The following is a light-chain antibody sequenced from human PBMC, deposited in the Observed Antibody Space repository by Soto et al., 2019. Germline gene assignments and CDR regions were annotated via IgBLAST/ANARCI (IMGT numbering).Light chain of an antibody. CDR2: STN. CDR3: VLYMSTGISV. J-gene: IGLJ2*01. Sequence: QAVVTQEPSLSVSPGGTVTLTCALSSGSVGTAFYPTWVQQTPGQPPRTLIYSTNVRSSGVPRRFSGSILGNKAALTITGALADDESDYYCVLYMSTGISVFGGGTKLTVL. CDR1: SGSVGTAFY. V-gene: IGLV8-61*01.